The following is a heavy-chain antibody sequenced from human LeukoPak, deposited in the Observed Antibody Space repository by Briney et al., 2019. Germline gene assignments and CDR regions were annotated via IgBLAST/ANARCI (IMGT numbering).Heavy chain of an antibody. CDR2: ISSSSSYI. J-gene: IGHJ3*02. V-gene: IGHV3-21*01. Sequence: PGGSLRLSCAASGFTFSSYRMNWVRQAPGKGLEWVSSISSSSSYIYYADSVKGRFTISRDNAKNSLYLQMNSLRAEDTAVYYCARDRDDSSGPDAFDIWGQGTMVTVSS. CDR3: ARDRDDSSGPDAFDI. CDR1: GFTFSSYR. D-gene: IGHD3-22*01.